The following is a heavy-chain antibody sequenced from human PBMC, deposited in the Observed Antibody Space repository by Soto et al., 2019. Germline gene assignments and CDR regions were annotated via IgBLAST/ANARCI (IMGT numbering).Heavy chain of an antibody. Sequence: QVQLVQSGAEVKKPGSSVKVSCKASGGTFSSYAISWVRQAPGQGLEWMGGIIPIFGTANYAQKFQGRVTITADESTSTDYMELSSLRSEDTAVYYCASLGIAVAGTEGEFDYWGQGTLVTVSS. CDR2: IIPIFGTA. D-gene: IGHD6-19*01. J-gene: IGHJ4*02. V-gene: IGHV1-69*01. CDR1: GGTFSSYA. CDR3: ASLGIAVAGTEGEFDY.